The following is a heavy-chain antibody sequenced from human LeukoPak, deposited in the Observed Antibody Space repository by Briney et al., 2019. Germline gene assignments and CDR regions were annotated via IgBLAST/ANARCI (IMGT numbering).Heavy chain of an antibody. CDR1: GVSISSYY. J-gene: IGHJ6*02. Sequence: PSETLSLTCTVSGVSISSYYWSWIRQPPGKGLEWMAYIYYSGSTNYNPSLESRVTISVHTSKNQFSLKLSSVTAADTAVYYCARGEIVVGSYYYYGMDVWGQGTTVTVSS. CDR3: ARGEIVVGSYYYYGMDV. CDR2: IYYSGST. V-gene: IGHV4-59*01. D-gene: IGHD2-21*01.